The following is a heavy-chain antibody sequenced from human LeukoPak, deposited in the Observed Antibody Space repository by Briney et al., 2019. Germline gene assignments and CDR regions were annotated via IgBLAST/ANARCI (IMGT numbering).Heavy chain of an antibody. CDR3: ARVRMTTVTSTIDY. V-gene: IGHV4-59*01. J-gene: IGHJ4*02. CDR1: GGSISSYH. Sequence: SETLSLTCTVSGGSISSYHWSWIRQPPGKGLEWIGYIYYSGSTNYNPSLKSRVTISVDTSKNQFSLKLSSVTAADTAVYYCARVRMTTVTSTIDYWGQGTLVTVSS. D-gene: IGHD4-17*01. CDR2: IYYSGST.